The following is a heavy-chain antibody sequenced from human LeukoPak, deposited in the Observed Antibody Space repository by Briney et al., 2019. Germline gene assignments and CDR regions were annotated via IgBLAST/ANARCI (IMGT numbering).Heavy chain of an antibody. CDR3: VRDGPQSSGPRGDY. CDR1: GFTFSSYW. D-gene: IGHD3-22*01. CDR2: ISGDGSSI. J-gene: IGHJ4*02. Sequence: PGGSLRLSCAASGFTFSSYWMPWVRQAPGKGLIFVSRISGDGSSISYADSVKGRFTISRDNAKNTLYLQMNNLRAEDTAVYYCVRDGPQSSGPRGDYWGQGILVTVSS. V-gene: IGHV3-74*01.